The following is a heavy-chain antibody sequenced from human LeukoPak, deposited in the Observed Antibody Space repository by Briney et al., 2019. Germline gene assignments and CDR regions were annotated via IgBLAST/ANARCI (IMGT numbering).Heavy chain of an antibody. CDR2: ISSTGYNS. CDR1: GFTFSRYA. CDR3: AKDIQAAN. V-gene: IGHV3-23*01. D-gene: IGHD5-18*01. J-gene: IGHJ1*01. Sequence: GGSLRLSCAASGFTFSRYAMSWVRQAPEKGLQWVSLISSTGYNSYYADSVKGRFTVSRDNSKNIVYLQMNSLRAEDTALYYCAKDIQAANWGQGTLVTVSS.